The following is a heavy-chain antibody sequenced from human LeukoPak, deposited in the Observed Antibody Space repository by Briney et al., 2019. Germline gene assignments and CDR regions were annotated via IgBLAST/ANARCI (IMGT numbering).Heavy chain of an antibody. CDR1: GFTFSSYS. D-gene: IGHD5-18*01. Sequence: GGSLRLSCAASGFTFSSYSMNWVRQAPGKGLEWVSSISSSSSYIYYADAVKGRFTISRDNAKNSLSLQMNSLRAEDTAVYYCARMHGYTPDYWGQGTLVTVSS. J-gene: IGHJ4*02. V-gene: IGHV3-21*06. CDR2: ISSSSSYI. CDR3: ARMHGYTPDY.